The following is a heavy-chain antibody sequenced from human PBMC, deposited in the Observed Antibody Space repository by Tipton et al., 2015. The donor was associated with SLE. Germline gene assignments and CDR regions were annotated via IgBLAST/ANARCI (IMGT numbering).Heavy chain of an antibody. D-gene: IGHD1-26*01. V-gene: IGHV1-18*01. Sequence: QSGPEVKKPGASVKVSCKASGYTFTSYGISWVRQAPGQGLEWMGWISAYNGNTNYAQKFQGRVTMTRNTSISTAYMEVSSLRAEDTAVYYCARGTGIVDLGYWGQGALGTVSS. CDR1: GYTFTSYG. J-gene: IGHJ4*02. CDR2: ISAYNGNT. CDR3: ARGTGIVDLGY.